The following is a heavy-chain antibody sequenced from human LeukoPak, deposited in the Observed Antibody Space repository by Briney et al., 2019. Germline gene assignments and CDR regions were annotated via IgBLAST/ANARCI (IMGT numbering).Heavy chain of an antibody. J-gene: IGHJ4*02. CDR3: VRDDDRPDNGLDY. CDR2: ISGSGGST. CDR1: GFTFSSYA. D-gene: IGHD3-22*01. V-gene: IGHV3-23*01. Sequence: PGGSLRLSCAASGFTFSSYAMIWVRQAPGKGLEWVSGISGSGGSTFYADSLKGRFTISRDNSKNTLYLQMNSLRAEDTAVYYCVRDDDRPDNGLDYWGQGTLVTVSS.